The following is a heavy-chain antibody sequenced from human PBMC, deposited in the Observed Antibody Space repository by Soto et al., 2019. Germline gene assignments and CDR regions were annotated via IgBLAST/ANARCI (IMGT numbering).Heavy chain of an antibody. Sequence: ASVKVSCKASGYTFTSYAMHWVRQAPGQRLEWMGWINAGNGNTKYSQKFQGRVTITRYTSASTAYMELSSLRSEDTAVYYCARERIVVVPAAIWRYYYYGMDVWGQGTTVTVSS. J-gene: IGHJ6*02. CDR3: ARERIVVVPAAIWRYYYYGMDV. CDR1: GYTFTSYA. CDR2: INAGNGNT. V-gene: IGHV1-3*01. D-gene: IGHD2-2*01.